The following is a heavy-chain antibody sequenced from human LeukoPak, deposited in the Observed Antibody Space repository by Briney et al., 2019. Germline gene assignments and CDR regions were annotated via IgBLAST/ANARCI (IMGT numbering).Heavy chain of an antibody. Sequence: GGSLRLSCAASGFTFSSYAMHWVRQAPGKGLEWVAVISYDGSNKYYADSVKGRVTISRDNSKNTLYLQMNSLRAEDTAVYYCARPYRGYSDYYFDYWGQGTLVTVSS. J-gene: IGHJ4*02. CDR3: ARPYRGYSDYYFDY. V-gene: IGHV3-30*14. CDR1: GFTFSSYA. D-gene: IGHD5-12*01. CDR2: ISYDGSNK.